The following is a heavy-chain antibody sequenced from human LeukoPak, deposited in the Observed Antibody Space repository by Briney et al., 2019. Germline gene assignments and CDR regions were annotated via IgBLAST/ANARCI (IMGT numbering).Heavy chain of an antibody. CDR3: AREGRLVWFGALLSPYFDY. Sequence: GGSLRPSCAASGSTFSSYEMNWVRQAPGKGLEWVSYFSSGGSTKYYADSVKGRFTISRANAKNSLNLQMNSLRDEDTAVYYCAREGRLVWFGALLSPYFDYWGQGTLVTVSS. V-gene: IGHV3-48*03. CDR2: FSSGGSTK. J-gene: IGHJ4*02. D-gene: IGHD3-10*01. CDR1: GSTFSSYE.